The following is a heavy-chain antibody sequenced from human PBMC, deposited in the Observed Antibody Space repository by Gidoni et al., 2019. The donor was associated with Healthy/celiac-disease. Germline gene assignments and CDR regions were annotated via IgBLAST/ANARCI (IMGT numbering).Heavy chain of an antibody. J-gene: IGHJ4*02. V-gene: IGHV4-59*01. D-gene: IGHD5-12*01. Sequence: QVQLQESGPGLVKPSATLSLTCTVSGGSISSYYWSWIRQPPGKGREWSGYIYYSGSTNYNPSLKSRVTISVDTSKNQFSLKLSSVTAADTAVYYCARSSYEHTDYWGQGTLVTVSS. CDR1: GGSISSYY. CDR2: IYYSGST. CDR3: ARSSYEHTDY.